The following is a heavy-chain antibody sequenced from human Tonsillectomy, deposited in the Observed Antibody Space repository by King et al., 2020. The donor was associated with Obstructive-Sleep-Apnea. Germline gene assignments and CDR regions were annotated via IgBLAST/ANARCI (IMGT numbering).Heavy chain of an antibody. D-gene: IGHD3-3*01. CDR1: GYRFTNYW. Sequence: VQLVESGAEVKKPAESLKISCKGSGYRFTNYWIGWVRQMPGKGLECMGIIYPDDSDTRYSPSFQGRVTISADRSISTAYLQWTSLKDSDTAMYYCARHFAHYDFWNYWGQGTLVTVSS. J-gene: IGHJ4*02. CDR3: ARHFAHYDFWNY. V-gene: IGHV5-51*01. CDR2: IYPDDSDT.